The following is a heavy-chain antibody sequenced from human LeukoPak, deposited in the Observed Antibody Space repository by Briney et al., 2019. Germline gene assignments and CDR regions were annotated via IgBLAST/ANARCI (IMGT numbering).Heavy chain of an antibody. J-gene: IGHJ3*02. CDR3: ARERFHGAEDALDI. Sequence: GPLRLSWAGNGITFHSNSITRVRQAAGKGLECVSIIYGDGSTYYADSVKGRFSLSRDNSKNTLYLQMNSLRAEDTAMYYCARERFHGAEDALDIWGQGTMVTVSS. CDR1: GITFHSNS. CDR2: IYGDGST. D-gene: IGHD4-17*01. V-gene: IGHV3-66*01.